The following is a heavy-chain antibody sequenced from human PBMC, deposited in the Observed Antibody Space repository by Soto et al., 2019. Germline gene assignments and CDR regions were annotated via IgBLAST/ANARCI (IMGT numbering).Heavy chain of an antibody. CDR1: GGTLSDHG. CDR3: ARGVYGSGNYYTGPSAFDI. V-gene: IGHV1-69*06. Sequence: QVQLEQSVAEVKKPGSSVKVSCKASGGTLSDHGVAWLRQAPGQGLEWVGGTIPVFNTAKYAQKFQGRVTVTADKFTNIAYMELSSLRSEDTAFYFCARGVYGSGNYYTGPSAFDIWGQGTMVIVSS. D-gene: IGHD3-10*01. CDR2: TIPVFNTA. J-gene: IGHJ3*02.